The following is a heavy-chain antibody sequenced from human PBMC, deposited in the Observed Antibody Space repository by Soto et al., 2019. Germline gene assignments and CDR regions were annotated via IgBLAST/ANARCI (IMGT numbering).Heavy chain of an antibody. CDR2: INGGNDNT. CDR1: GYTFTRFA. J-gene: IGHJ4*02. Sequence: QVQLVQSGAEMKKPGASVKVSCKASGYTFTRFAIHWVRQAPGQRLEWMGWINGGNDNTKYSQKFQGRVTITMDTSANTVYMEVNVVIPEDTAVYYCARGGDQSAHDYALDFWGQGTLVTVSS. V-gene: IGHV1-3*01. D-gene: IGHD5-12*01. CDR3: ARGGDQSAHDYALDF.